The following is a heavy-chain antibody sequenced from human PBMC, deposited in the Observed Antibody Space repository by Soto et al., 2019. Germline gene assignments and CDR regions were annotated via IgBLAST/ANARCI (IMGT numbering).Heavy chain of an antibody. CDR1: GYTFTRYT. D-gene: IGHD2-15*01. Sequence: ASVKVSCKASGYTFTRYTINWVRQAPGQRLEWMGWINPDNGNTKSPQKFQDRVIITRDTSXSTAYMDLSSLRSEDTAVYYCARGIATGQLDPWGQGTPVTVSS. CDR3: ARGIATGQLDP. J-gene: IGHJ5*02. CDR2: INPDNGNT. V-gene: IGHV1-3*01.